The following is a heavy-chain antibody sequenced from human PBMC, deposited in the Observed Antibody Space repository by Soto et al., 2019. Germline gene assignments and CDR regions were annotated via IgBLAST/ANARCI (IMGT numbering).Heavy chain of an antibody. J-gene: IGHJ4*02. CDR1: GGSISSGGYY. D-gene: IGHD3-22*01. Sequence: SETLSLTCTVFGGSISSGGYYWSWIRQHPGKGLEWIGYIYYSGSTYYNPSLKSRVTISVDTSKNQFSLKLSSVTAADTAVYYCARVGYYDSSGYLDYWGQGTLVTVSS. CDR2: IYYSGST. CDR3: ARVGYYDSSGYLDY. V-gene: IGHV4-31*03.